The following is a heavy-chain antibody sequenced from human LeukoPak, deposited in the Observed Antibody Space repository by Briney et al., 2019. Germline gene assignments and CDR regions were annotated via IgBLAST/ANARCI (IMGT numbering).Heavy chain of an antibody. D-gene: IGHD6-19*01. J-gene: IGHJ4*02. Sequence: GGSLRLSCAASGXTFSRYWMSWVRQAPGKGLEWVANIKEDGSRNHYVDSVKGRFTISRDNAKSSLYLQMNSLRVEDTAVYYCARQLSGWYDADPYWGQGTLVTVSS. V-gene: IGHV3-7*05. CDR3: ARQLSGWYDADPY. CDR1: GXTFSRYW. CDR2: IKEDGSRN.